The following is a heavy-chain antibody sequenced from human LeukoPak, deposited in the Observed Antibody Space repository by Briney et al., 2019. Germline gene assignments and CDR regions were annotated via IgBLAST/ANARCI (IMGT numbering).Heavy chain of an antibody. V-gene: IGHV3-53*01. J-gene: IGHJ4*02. D-gene: IGHD3-16*02. Sequence: GGSLRLSCAASGFTVSSNYMSWVRQAPGKGLEWVSVIYSGGSTYYADSVKGRFTISRDNSKNTLYLQMNSLRAEDTAVYYCARLYVWGSYRYFDYWGQGTLVTVSS. CDR3: ARLYVWGSYRYFDY. CDR2: IYSGGST. CDR1: GFTVSSNY.